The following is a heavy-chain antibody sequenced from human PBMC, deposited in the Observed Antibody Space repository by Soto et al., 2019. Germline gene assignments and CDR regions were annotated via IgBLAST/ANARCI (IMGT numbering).Heavy chain of an antibody. CDR1: GFNFHDYA. J-gene: IGHJ6*02. V-gene: IGHV3-9*01. Sequence: EVQLVESGGGLVQPGRSLRLSCAASGFNFHDYAMHWVRQAPGKGLEWVSGISWNSGSIVYADSVKGRFTISRDNAKNSLYLQMNGLRAEDTALYYCAKDLSQLEPIFGMDVWGQGTTVTVSS. CDR3: AKDLSQLEPIFGMDV. D-gene: IGHD1-1*01. CDR2: ISWNSGSI.